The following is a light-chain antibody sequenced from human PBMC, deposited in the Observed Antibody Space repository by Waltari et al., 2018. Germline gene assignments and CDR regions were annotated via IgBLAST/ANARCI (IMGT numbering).Light chain of an antibody. J-gene: IGLJ3*02. Sequence: QSALTQPASVSGSPGQSITISCTGTSIDVGAYDCVPWYQHHPGKVPQLLIYDVHNRPSGASDRFSGSKSGNTASLTISGLQAGDEADYYCASKTNNAAVLFGGGTKVTVL. V-gene: IGLV2-14*03. CDR1: SIDVGAYDC. CDR2: DVH. CDR3: ASKTNNAAVL.